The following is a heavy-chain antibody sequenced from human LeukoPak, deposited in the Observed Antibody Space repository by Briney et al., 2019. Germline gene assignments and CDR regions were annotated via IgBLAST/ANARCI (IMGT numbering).Heavy chain of an antibody. CDR3: AKDKGYCSSTSCWRTAFDI. J-gene: IGHJ3*02. CDR1: GFTFSSYA. D-gene: IGHD2-2*01. Sequence: PGGSLRLSCAASGFTFSSYAMGWVRQAPGKGLEWVSAITASGGNTYYADSVKGRFTISRDNSKNTLYLQMNSLRAEDTAVYYCAKDKGYCSSTSCWRTAFDIWGQGTMVTVSS. CDR2: ITASGGNT. V-gene: IGHV3-23*01.